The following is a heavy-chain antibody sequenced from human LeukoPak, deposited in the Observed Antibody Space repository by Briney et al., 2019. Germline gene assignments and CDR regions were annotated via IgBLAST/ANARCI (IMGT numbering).Heavy chain of an antibody. J-gene: IGHJ2*01. D-gene: IGHD6-19*01. Sequence: PGGSLRLSCEASGFTFSTYDMHWVRQPIGGGLEWVSAIGTVGDTYYPGSVTGRFTISRENAKNSLYLQMDSLTAGDTAGYYCARDGLSSVWFDWYFDLWGRGTLVTVSS. V-gene: IGHV3-13*01. CDR2: IGTVGDT. CDR1: GFTFSTYD. CDR3: ARDGLSSVWFDWYFDL.